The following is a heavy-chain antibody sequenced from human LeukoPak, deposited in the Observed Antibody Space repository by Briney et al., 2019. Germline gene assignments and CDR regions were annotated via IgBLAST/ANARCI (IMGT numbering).Heavy chain of an antibody. V-gene: IGHV3-23*01. CDR2: ISGSGGST. J-gene: IGHJ4*02. Sequence: GGSLRLSCAVSGFTFSFYTINWVRQTPGKGLEWVSAISGSGGSTYYADSVKGRFTISRDNSKNTLYLQMNSLRAEDTAVYYCANAGATNFDYWGQGTLVTVSS. CDR3: ANAGATNFDY. CDR1: GFTFSFYT. D-gene: IGHD1-26*01.